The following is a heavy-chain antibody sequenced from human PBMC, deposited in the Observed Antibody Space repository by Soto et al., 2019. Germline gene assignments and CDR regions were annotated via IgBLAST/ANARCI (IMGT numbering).Heavy chain of an antibody. Sequence: SETLSLTCTVSGGSISSSSYYWGWIRQPPGKGLEWIGSIYYSGSTYYNPSLKSRVTISVDTSKNQFSLKLSSVTAADAAVYYCAGVVQADYYYGMDVWGQGTTVTVS. J-gene: IGHJ6*02. CDR2: IYYSGST. CDR1: GGSISSSSYY. V-gene: IGHV4-39*01. D-gene: IGHD3-3*01. CDR3: AGVVQADYYYGMDV.